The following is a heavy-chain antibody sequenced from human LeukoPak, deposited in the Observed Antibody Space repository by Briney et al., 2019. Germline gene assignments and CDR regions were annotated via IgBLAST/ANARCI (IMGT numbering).Heavy chain of an antibody. D-gene: IGHD6-13*01. CDR3: ARTSYSSSWYSDY. CDR1: GYSISSGYF. V-gene: IGHV4-38-2*02. CDR2: IYHSGST. J-gene: IGHJ4*02. Sequence: SETLSLTCTVSGYSISSGYFWGWIRQPPGKGLECIGTIYHSGSTYYNPSLKSRVTISEDTSKNQFSLKLSSVTAADTAVYYCARTSYSSSWYSDYWGQGTLVTVSS.